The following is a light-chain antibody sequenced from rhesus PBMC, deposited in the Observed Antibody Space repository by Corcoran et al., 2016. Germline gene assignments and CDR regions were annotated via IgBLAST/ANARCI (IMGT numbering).Light chain of an antibody. CDR3: LPHDRYPYN. CDR1: QGISSY. CDR2: DTS. V-gene: IGKV1-28*02. J-gene: IGKJ2*01. Sequence: DIQMTQSPSSLSASVGDTVTITCRASQGISSYLNWFQQKPGKVPKLLIFDTSNLESGVPSRFSGYGSGTDFTLTINGLQPEDFATYYCLPHDRYPYNFGQGTKVEIK.